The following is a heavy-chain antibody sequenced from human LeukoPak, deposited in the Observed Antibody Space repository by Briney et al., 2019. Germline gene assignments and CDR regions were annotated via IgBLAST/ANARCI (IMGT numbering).Heavy chain of an antibody. V-gene: IGHV1-46*01. J-gene: IGHJ5*02. CDR3: ARGGGFYYDSSGSNWFDP. D-gene: IGHD3-22*01. CDR1: GYTFTSYY. CDR2: INPSGGST. Sequence: APVKVSCKASGYTFTSYYMHWVRQAPGQGLEWMGIINPSGGSTSYAQKFQGRVTMTRNTSISTAYMELSSLRSEDTAVYYCARGGGFYYDSSGSNWFDPWGQGTLVTVSS.